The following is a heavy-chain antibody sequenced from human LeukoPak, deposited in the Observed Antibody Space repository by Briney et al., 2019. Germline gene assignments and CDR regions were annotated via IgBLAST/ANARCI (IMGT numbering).Heavy chain of an antibody. J-gene: IGHJ4*02. CDR3: ARDLEVRGVLYYFDY. CDR2: INPNSGGT. D-gene: IGHD3-10*01. V-gene: IGHV1-2*02. Sequence: ASVKVSFKPSGYSFTGYYMHWVRQAPGQGLEWTGWINPNSGGTNYAQKFQDRVTMTRDTSISTAYMELSRLRSDDTAVYYCARDLEVRGVLYYFDYWGQGTLVTVSS. CDR1: GYSFTGYY.